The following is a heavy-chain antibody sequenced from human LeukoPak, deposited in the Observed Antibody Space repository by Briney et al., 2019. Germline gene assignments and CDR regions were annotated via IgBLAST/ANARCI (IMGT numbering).Heavy chain of an antibody. D-gene: IGHD3-22*01. CDR1: SPSVTTYY. CDR3: ARDYDSRGYYCFDMWV. Sequence: ESLSLACPVSSPSVTTYYRTWVRQPPGKGREWFVVIYYGGSSGYAPSLKSRVTISIDTSKNLLSLKLNSVTAEDTAVYYCARDYDSRGYYCFDMWVWGKGVTVTV. V-gene: IGHV4-59*02. CDR2: IYYGGSS. J-gene: IGHJ6*04.